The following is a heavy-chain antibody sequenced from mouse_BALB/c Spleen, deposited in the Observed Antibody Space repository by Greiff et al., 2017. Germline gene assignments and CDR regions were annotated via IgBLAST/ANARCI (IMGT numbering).Heavy chain of an antibody. V-gene: IGHV5-6-4*01. J-gene: IGHJ2*01. CDR2: ISSGGSYT. CDR3: TRGGYRYDNYFDY. D-gene: IGHD2-14*01. CDR1: GFTFSSYT. Sequence: EVQVVESGGGLVKPGGSLKLSCAASGFTFSSYTMSWVRQTPEKRLEWVATISSGGSYTYYPDSVKGRFTISRDNAKNTLYLQMSSLKSEDTAMYYCTRGGYRYDNYFDYWGQGTTLTVSS.